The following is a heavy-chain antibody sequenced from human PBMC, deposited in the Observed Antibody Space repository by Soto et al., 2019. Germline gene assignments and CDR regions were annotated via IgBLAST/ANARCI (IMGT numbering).Heavy chain of an antibody. D-gene: IGHD2-15*01. V-gene: IGHV4-31*03. CDR3: ARQDRVVVEGRWFDP. CDR2: IYYTGGT. J-gene: IGHJ5*02. Sequence: SETLSLTCTVAGDSFSRGGHYWSWVRQRPGRGLEWIGYIYYTGGTFYNPSLKSRLSISLDTSKNHMSLNLTSVTAADTAVYYCARQDRVVVEGRWFDPWGQGTLVTVSS. CDR1: GDSFSRGGHY.